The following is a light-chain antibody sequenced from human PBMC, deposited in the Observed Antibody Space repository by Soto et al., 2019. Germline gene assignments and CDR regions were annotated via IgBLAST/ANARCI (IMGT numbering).Light chain of an antibody. J-gene: IGKJ1*01. V-gene: IGKV4-1*01. CDR2: WAS. CDR3: QQYYDTPQT. CDR1: QTVLYNSNNKNY. Sequence: DIVMTQSPDSLAVSLGERATINCKSSQTVLYNSNNKNYLAWYQQRPRQPPKLLIYWASTRESGVPDRFIGSGSGTDFTLTITSLQAEDVAVYYCQQYYDTPQTFGQGTRVEIK.